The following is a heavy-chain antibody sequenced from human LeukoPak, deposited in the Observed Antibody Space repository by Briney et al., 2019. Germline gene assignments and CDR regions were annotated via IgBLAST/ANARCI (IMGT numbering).Heavy chain of an antibody. D-gene: IGHD3-10*01. CDR3: ARHHFYGSGRYNWFDP. CDR1: GYTSASYG. CDR2: ISGYNGNP. Sequence: ASVKVSCKASGYTSASYGISWVRQAPGQGLEWMGWISGYNGNPSYAQKFQGRVTMTIETSTRKVYMELRSLTSDDTAVYYCARHHFYGSGRYNWFDPWGQGTLVTVSS. J-gene: IGHJ5*02. V-gene: IGHV1-18*01.